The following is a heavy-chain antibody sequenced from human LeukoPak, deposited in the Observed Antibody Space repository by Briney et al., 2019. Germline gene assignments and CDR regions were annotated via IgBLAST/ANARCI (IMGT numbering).Heavy chain of an antibody. J-gene: IGHJ2*01. CDR3: VSTVDYWYFDL. CDR2: VNSEGSSS. V-gene: IGHV3-74*01. D-gene: IGHD6-19*01. CDR1: GFTFSSHW. Sequence: PGGSLRLSCAASGFTFSSHWMHWVRQAPGKGLMWVSRVNSEGSSSTYADSVKGRSTISRDNAKNTLYLQINSLRAEDTAVYYCVSTVDYWYFDLWGRGTLVTVSS.